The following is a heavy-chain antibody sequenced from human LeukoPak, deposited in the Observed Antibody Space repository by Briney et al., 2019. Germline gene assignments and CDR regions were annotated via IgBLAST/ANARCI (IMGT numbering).Heavy chain of an antibody. CDR2: LDPGHGEK. D-gene: IGHD3-22*01. Sequence: GASVKVSCRVSGYRLADVCIHWVRQAPGPGLEWMGGLDPGHGEKLYAQKFQGRVSMTEDTSTDTAFMELSSLRSEDTAIYYCATYYGGDTAFDYWGQGTLVTVSS. CDR1: GYRLADVC. CDR3: ATYYGGDTAFDY. J-gene: IGHJ4*02. V-gene: IGHV1-24*01.